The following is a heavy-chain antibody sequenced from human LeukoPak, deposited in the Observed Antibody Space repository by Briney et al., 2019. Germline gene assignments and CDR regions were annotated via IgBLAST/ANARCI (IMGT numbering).Heavy chain of an antibody. J-gene: IGHJ4*02. CDR1: GFTVSSNY. D-gene: IGHD5-24*01. CDR2: VYSGGST. Sequence: GGSLRLSCAASGFTVSSNYMSWVRQAPGKGLEWVSVVYSGGSTYYADSVKGRFTISRDNSKNTLNLQMNSLRAEDTAVYYCASGGEMAMLGDYWGQGTLVTVSS. CDR3: ASGGEMAMLGDY. V-gene: IGHV3-53*01.